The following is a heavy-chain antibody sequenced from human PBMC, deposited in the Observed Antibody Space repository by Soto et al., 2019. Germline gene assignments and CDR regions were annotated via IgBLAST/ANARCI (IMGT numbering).Heavy chain of an antibody. J-gene: IGHJ5*02. CDR3: AREGYSYGLAAAGTVWFDP. CDR2: ISYDGSNK. D-gene: IGHD6-13*01. V-gene: IGHV3-30-3*01. CDR1: GFTFSSYA. Sequence: GGSLRLSCAASGFTFSSYAMHWVRQAPGKGLEWVAVISYDGSNKYYADSVKGRFTISRDNSKNTLYLQMNSLRAEDTAVYYCAREGYSYGLAAAGTVWFDPWGQGTLVTVSS.